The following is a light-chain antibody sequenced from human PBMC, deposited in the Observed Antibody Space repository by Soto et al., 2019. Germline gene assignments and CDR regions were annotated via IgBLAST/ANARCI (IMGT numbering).Light chain of an antibody. J-gene: IGLJ1*01. CDR3: CSSGGSPTYV. CDR2: EVN. CDR1: SSNVGSYKL. V-gene: IGLV2-23*02. Sequence: QSALTQPASVSGSPGQSITISCTGTSSNVGSYKLVSWYQQHPGKAPKLMIFEVNKRPSGVSNRFSGSKSGNTASLTISGRKVEAEAEYYCCSSGGSPTYVFGTGTTLTVL.